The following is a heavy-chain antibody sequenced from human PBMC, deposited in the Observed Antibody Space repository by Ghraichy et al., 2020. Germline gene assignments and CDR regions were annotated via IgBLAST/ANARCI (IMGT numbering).Heavy chain of an antibody. Sequence: GGSLRLSCAASGFTFSSYAMSWVRQAPGKGLEWVSAISGSGGSTYYADSVKGRFTISRDNSKNTLYLQMNSLRAEDTAVYYCAKELLWFRELGAPFDYWGQGTLVTVSS. CDR2: ISGSGGST. J-gene: IGHJ4*02. CDR3: AKELLWFRELGAPFDY. D-gene: IGHD3-10*01. V-gene: IGHV3-23*01. CDR1: GFTFSSYA.